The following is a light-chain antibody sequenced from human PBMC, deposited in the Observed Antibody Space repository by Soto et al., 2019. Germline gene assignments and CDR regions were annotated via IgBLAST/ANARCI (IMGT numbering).Light chain of an antibody. CDR3: QQLNSSPLT. Sequence: IQFTQSPSSLSASVGDRVTITCRASQGISTYLGWYQQKPGQAPKLLIYGASTLQSGVPSRFSGSGSGTDFALTISSLQPEDFATYYCQQLNSSPLTLGGGTKVDIK. V-gene: IGKV1-9*01. CDR2: GAS. J-gene: IGKJ4*01. CDR1: QGISTY.